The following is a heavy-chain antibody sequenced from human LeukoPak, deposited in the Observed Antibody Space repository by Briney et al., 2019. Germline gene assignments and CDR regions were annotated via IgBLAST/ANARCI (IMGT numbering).Heavy chain of an antibody. CDR3: ARMADLHCSSISCYNDY. CDR2: IIPIFGTA. CDR1: GGTFSSYA. D-gene: IGHD2-2*02. V-gene: IGHV1-69*13. J-gene: IGHJ4*02. Sequence: GASVKVSCKASGGTFSSYAISWVRQAPGQGLEWMGGIIPIFGTANYAQKFQGRVTITADESTSTAYMELSSLRSEDTAVYYCARMADLHCSSISCYNDYWGQGTLVTVSS.